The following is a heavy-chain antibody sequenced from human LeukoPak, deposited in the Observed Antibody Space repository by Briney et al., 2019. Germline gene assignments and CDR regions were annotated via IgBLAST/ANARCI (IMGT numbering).Heavy chain of an antibody. J-gene: IGHJ4*02. CDR2: ISAYNGHT. CDR3: ARRARSMAPAGDY. V-gene: IGHV1-18*01. Sequence: ASVKVSCKASGYNFSNFGITWVRQAPGQGLEWMGWISAYNGHTNYAQNLQGRVTLTTDTSTYTAYMELMSLRSDDTAIYYCARRARSMAPAGDYWGQGTLVTVSS. CDR1: GYNFSNFG. D-gene: IGHD6-13*01.